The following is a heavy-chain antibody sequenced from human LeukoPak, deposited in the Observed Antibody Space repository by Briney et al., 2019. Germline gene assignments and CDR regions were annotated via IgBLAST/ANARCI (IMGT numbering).Heavy chain of an antibody. D-gene: IGHD6-13*01. Sequence: ASVKVSCKASGYTFTSYAMNWVRQAPGQGVEWMGWINTNTGNPTYAQGFTGRFVFSLDTSVSTAYLQISSLKAEDTAVYYCARAEVGSSSTPYSYYHGMDVWGQGTTVTVSS. CDR1: GYTFTSYA. CDR2: INTNTGNP. J-gene: IGHJ6*02. CDR3: ARAEVGSSSTPYSYYHGMDV. V-gene: IGHV7-4-1*02.